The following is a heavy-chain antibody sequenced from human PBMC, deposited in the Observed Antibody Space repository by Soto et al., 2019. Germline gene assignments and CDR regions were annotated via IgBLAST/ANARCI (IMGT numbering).Heavy chain of an antibody. Sequence: SVKVSCKASGCTFSSYAISWVRQAPGQGLEWMGRIIPILGIANCAQKFQGRVTITADKSTSTAYMELSSLRSEDTAVYYCARGVPAAMSDYYYYYYMDVWGQGTTVTVSS. CDR1: GCTFSSYA. J-gene: IGHJ6*03. CDR3: ARGVPAAMSDYYYYYYMDV. V-gene: IGHV1-69*04. D-gene: IGHD2-2*01. CDR2: IIPILGIA.